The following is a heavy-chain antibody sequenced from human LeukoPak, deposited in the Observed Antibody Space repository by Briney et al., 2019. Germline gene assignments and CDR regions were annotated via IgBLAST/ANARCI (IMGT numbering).Heavy chain of an antibody. J-gene: IGHJ3*02. CDR1: GGSISSYY. V-gene: IGHV4-59*01. CDR3: ASHDYGDYKAFDI. CDR2: IYYSGST. D-gene: IGHD4-17*01. Sequence: ASETLSLTCTVSGGSISSYYWSWIRQPPGKGLEWIGYIYYSGSTNYNPSLKSRVTISVDTSKNQFSLKLSSVTAADTAVYYCASHDYGDYKAFDIWGQGTMVTVSS.